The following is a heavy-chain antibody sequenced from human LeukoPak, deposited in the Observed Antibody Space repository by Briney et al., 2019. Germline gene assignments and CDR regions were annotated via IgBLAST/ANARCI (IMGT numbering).Heavy chain of an antibody. V-gene: IGHV4-59*01. D-gene: IGHD3-10*01. J-gene: IGHJ6*03. Sequence: SETLSLTCTVSGGSISSYYWSWLRQPPGKGLEWIGYIYYSGSTNYNPSLKSRVTISVDTSKDQFSLKLSSVTAADTAVYYCARGGELYDYYYYMDVWGKGTTVTISS. CDR2: IYYSGST. CDR3: ARGGELYDYYYYMDV. CDR1: GGSISSYY.